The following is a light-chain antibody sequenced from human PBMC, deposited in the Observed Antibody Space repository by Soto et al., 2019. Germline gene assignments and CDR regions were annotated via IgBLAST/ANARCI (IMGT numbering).Light chain of an antibody. V-gene: IGKV1-5*03. Sequence: DIQMTQSPPTLPASVVDRVTITCRASQSISSWLAWYQQKPGKAPKLLIYKASSLESGVPSRFSGSGSGTEFTLTISSLQPDDFATYYCQQYNSYSRTFGQGTKVDIK. J-gene: IGKJ1*01. CDR1: QSISSW. CDR3: QQYNSYSRT. CDR2: KAS.